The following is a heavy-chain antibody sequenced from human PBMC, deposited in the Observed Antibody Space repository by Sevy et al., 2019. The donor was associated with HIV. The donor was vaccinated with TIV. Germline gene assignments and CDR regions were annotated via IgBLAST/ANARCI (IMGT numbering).Heavy chain of an antibody. D-gene: IGHD3-3*02. V-gene: IGHV1-3*01. CDR1: GYTFIGYA. Sequence: ASVKVSCKASGYTFIGYAIHWVRQAPGQRLEWMGWINADSGNTKYAQRFQGRVTITRDTSASTAYMELSSLRSEDTAVYYCARRVSIWTDPFGMDVWGQWTTVTVSS. CDR3: ARRVSIWTDPFGMDV. J-gene: IGHJ6*02. CDR2: INADSGNT.